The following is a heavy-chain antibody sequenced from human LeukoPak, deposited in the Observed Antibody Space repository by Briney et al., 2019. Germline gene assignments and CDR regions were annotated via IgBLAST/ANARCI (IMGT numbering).Heavy chain of an antibody. CDR1: GFTFSTYA. J-gene: IGHJ4*02. V-gene: IGHV3-23*01. CDR2: ISNSGAST. D-gene: IGHD4-17*01. CDR3: AKDRPLYGGYRLIFDY. Sequence: GGSLRLFCAASGFTFSTYAMSWVRQAPGKGLEWVSIISNSGASTYYADSVKGRFTISRDTSKNTLYLQMSSLRAEDTAIYYCAKDRPLYGGYRLIFDYWGQGTLVTVSS.